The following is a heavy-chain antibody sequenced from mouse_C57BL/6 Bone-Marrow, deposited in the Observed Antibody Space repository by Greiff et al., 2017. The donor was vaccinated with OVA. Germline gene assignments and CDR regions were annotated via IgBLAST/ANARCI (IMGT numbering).Heavy chain of an antibody. J-gene: IGHJ3*01. CDR2: IYPRSGNT. CDR3: SRSGFCNYGSSYLSWFAY. D-gene: IGHD1-1*01. V-gene: IGHV1-81*01. CDR1: GYTFTSYG. Sequence: QVQLQQSGAELARPGASVKLSCKASGYTFTSYGISWVKQRTGQGLEWIGEIYPRSGNTYYNAKFKGKATLTADNSSSTADMELRSLTSDDAAVYFVSRSGFCNYGSSYLSWFAYWGQGTLVTVSA.